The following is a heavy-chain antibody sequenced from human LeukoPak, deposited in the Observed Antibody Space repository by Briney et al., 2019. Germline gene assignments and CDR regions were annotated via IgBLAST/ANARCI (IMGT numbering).Heavy chain of an antibody. CDR3: ARDRANWGYFDY. CDR1: GGSISSYY. CDR2: IYTSGST. J-gene: IGHJ4*02. V-gene: IGHV4-4*07. Sequence: SETLSLTCTVSGGSISSYYWSWIRQPAGKGLEWIGRIYTSGSTNYNPSLKSRVTISVDMSKNQFSLKLSSVTAADTAVYYCARDRANWGYFDYWGQGTLVTVSS. D-gene: IGHD7-27*01.